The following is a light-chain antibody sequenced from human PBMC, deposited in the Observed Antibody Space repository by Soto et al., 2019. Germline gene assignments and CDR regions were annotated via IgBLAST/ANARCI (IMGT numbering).Light chain of an antibody. CDR1: TGAVTSGYY. CDR2: STS. J-gene: IGLJ3*02. Sequence: QTVVTQEPSLTVSPGGTVTLTCASSTGAVTSGYYPNWFQQKAGQAPRVLIYSTSNKHSWTPARFSGSLLGGKAALTLSGVQPEDEAEYYCLLFYGDAWVFGGRTKLTVL. V-gene: IGLV7-43*01. CDR3: LLFYGDAWV.